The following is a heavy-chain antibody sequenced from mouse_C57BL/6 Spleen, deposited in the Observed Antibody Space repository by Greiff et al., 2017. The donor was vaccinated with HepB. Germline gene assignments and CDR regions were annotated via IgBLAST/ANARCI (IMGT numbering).Heavy chain of an antibody. CDR3: ARLLDGYYSY. J-gene: IGHJ3*01. V-gene: IGHV5-6*02. D-gene: IGHD2-3*01. CDR1: GFTFSSYG. CDR2: ISSGGSYT. Sequence: DVKLVESGGDLVKPGGSLKLSCAASGFTFSSYGMSWVRQTPDKRLEWVATISSGGSYTYYPDSVKGRFTISRDNAKNTLYLQMSSLKSEDTAMYYCARLLDGYYSYWGQGTLVTVSA.